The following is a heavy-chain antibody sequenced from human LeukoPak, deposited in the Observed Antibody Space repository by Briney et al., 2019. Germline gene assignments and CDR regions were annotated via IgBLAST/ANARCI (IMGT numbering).Heavy chain of an antibody. J-gene: IGHJ5*02. CDR1: GYTFTSYG. V-gene: IGHV1-18*01. CDR3: ARDNSVRDEAWWFNP. CDR2: ISAYNGNT. D-gene: IGHD5-24*01. Sequence: ASVKVSRKASGYTFTSYGISWVRQAPGQGLEWMGWISAYNGNTNYAQKLQGRVTMTTDTSTSTAYMELRCLRSDDTAVYYCARDNSVRDEAWWFNPWGQGTLVTVSS.